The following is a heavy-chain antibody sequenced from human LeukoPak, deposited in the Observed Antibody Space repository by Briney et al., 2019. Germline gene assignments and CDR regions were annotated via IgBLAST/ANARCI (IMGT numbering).Heavy chain of an antibody. D-gene: IGHD6-19*01. V-gene: IGHV3-23*01. J-gene: IGHJ1*01. CDR3: AKDEKHWLGPRSDVKH. Sequence: GGSLRLSCAASGFTFSSYAMSWVRQAPGKGLEWVSAISGSGGSTYYADSVKGRFTISRDNSKNTLYLQMNSLRAEDTAVYYCAKDEKHWLGPRSDVKHWGQGAPFTVSS. CDR1: GFTFSSYA. CDR2: ISGSGGST.